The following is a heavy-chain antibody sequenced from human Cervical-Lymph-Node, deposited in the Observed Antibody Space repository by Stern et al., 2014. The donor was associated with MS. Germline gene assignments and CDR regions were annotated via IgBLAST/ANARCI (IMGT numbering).Heavy chain of an antibody. CDR3: AKDRSYDYVWGSLDY. V-gene: IGHV3-23*04. J-gene: IGHJ4*02. Sequence: VQLVESGGGLVQPGGSLRLSCAASGFTFSSYAMSWVRQAPGKGLEWGSPISGSGGSKYYADSVKGRFTISRDNSKNTLYLQMNSMRAEDTAVYYCAKDRSYDYVWGSLDYWGQGTLVTVSS. CDR2: ISGSGGSK. D-gene: IGHD3-16*01. CDR1: GFTFSSYA.